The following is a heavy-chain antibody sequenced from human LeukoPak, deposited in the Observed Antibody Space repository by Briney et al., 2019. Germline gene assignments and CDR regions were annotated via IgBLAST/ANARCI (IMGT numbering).Heavy chain of an antibody. D-gene: IGHD4-17*01. J-gene: IGHJ5*02. V-gene: IGHV4-59*01. CDR1: GGPISGYY. CDR2: IYYNGIS. Sequence: SETLTLTCTVSGGPISGYYWGWIRQPPGKGLEWIAYIYYNGISNYNPSLKSRVIISVDSSKNQFSLKLSSVAAADTAVYYCARTVTKGHWFDPWGQGTLVTVSS. CDR3: ARTVTKGHWFDP.